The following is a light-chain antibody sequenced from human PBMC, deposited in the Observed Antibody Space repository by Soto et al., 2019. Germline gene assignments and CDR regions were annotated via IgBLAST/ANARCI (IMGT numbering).Light chain of an antibody. J-gene: IGKJ5*01. V-gene: IGKV1-5*01. CDR1: QSITTS. CDR2: DAS. CDR3: QQYYGLVS. Sequence: DIQMTQSPSALSASVGDRVTITCRASQSITTSLAWYQQTPGKAPKVLLYDASILETGVPSRFSGSAYGTEFTLTVTSLQPDDFATYYCQQYYGLVSFGQGTRLDMK.